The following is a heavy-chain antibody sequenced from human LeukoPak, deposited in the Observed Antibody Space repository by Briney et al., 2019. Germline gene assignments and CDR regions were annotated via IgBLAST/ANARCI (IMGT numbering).Heavy chain of an antibody. CDR2: ISGSGGST. J-gene: IGHJ4*02. V-gene: IGHV3-23*01. D-gene: IGHD5-18*01. CDR1: GFTFNSYA. CDR3: AKERGYSYGPNYFDY. Sequence: PGGSLRLSCAASGFTFNSYAMSWVRQAPGKGLEWVSAISGSGGSTYYADSVKGRFTISRDNSKNTLYLQMNSLRAEDTAVYYCAKERGYSYGPNYFDYWGQGTLVTVSS.